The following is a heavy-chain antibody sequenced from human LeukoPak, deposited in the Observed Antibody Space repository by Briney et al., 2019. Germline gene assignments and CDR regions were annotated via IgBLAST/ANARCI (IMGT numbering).Heavy chain of an antibody. CDR2: IYYSGST. V-gene: IGHV4-39*01. CDR3: ASRLRFLEWSPPFDP. J-gene: IGHJ5*02. Sequence: GSLRLSCAASGFTFSSYAMSWVRQAPGKGLEWIGSIYYSGSTYYNPSLKSRVTISVDTSKNQFSLKLSSVTAADTAVYYCASRLRFLEWSPPFDPWGQGTLVTVSS. D-gene: IGHD3-3*01. CDR1: GFTFSSYA.